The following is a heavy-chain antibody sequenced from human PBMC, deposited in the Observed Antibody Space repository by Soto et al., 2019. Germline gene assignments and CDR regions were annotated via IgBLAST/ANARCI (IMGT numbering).Heavy chain of an antibody. J-gene: IGHJ4*02. Sequence: QPGWSVRHSGAAAGIVYSGYAMSCVRKTPGKGLERDSAISGSGGSTYYADSVNGRFTFSRDNSKNTPYLQMNSLRAENTAVYYSAKRTLDYYVLTGYYATNGGHFDYWGGGTLVTVS. D-gene: IGHD3-9*01. V-gene: IGHV3-23*01. CDR2: ISGSGGST. CDR3: AKRTLDYYVLTGYYATNGGHFDY. CDR1: GIVYSGYA.